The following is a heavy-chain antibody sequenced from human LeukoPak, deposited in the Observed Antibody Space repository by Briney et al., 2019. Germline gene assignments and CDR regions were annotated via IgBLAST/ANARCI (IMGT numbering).Heavy chain of an antibody. CDR3: SRGGGAAYD. CDR2: FRSKSYGVTA. D-gene: IGHD6-13*01. V-gene: IGHV3-49*03. J-gene: IGHJ4*02. CDR1: GFTFRDSP. Sequence: GSLRLSRTASGFTFRDSPISWFRQAPGKGLEWVAFFRSKSYGVTAEYAGCVRGRFTISRDDSKNVIYLQMDSPETEDTAVYYCSRGGGAAYDWGQGTRVTVSS.